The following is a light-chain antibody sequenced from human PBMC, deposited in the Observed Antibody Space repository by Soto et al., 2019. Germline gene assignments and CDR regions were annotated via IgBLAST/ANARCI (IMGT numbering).Light chain of an antibody. CDR2: LGS. J-gene: IGKJ1*01. CDR1: QSLLHSNGNIY. Sequence: DIVLTQSPLSLPVTSGEPASISCRSSQSLLHSNGNIYLDWYLQKPGQSPQLLTYLGSIRASGVPDRFSGSGSGTDFTLKITRVEAEDVGVYYCMQAIQAPRTFGLGTKVDIK. CDR3: MQAIQAPRT. V-gene: IGKV2-28*01.